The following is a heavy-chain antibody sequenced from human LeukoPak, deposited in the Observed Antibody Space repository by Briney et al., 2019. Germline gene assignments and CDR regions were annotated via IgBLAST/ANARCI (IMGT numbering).Heavy chain of an antibody. CDR2: ISYDGSNK. CDR1: GFTFSSYE. D-gene: IGHD3-16*01. Sequence: GGSLRLSCAASGFTFSSYEMNWVRQAPGKGLEWVAVISYDGSNKYYADSVKGRFTISRDNSKNTLYLQMNSLRAEDTAVYYCAKGGSYYDYWGQGTLVTVSS. J-gene: IGHJ4*02. CDR3: AKGGSYYDY. V-gene: IGHV3-30*18.